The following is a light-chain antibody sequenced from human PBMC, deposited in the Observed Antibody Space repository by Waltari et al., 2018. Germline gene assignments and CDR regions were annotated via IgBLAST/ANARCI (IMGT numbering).Light chain of an antibody. Sequence: QPALTQPRPVSGSPGQSVTISCTGTSNDVGAYNYVFLHQQHPGKAPKLMIYDVSKRPSGFPDRFSASKSGNTASLTISGLQAEDEADYYCCSYTGTYTHWVFGGGTKLTVL. CDR2: DVS. CDR3: CSYTGTYTHWV. J-gene: IGLJ3*02. CDR1: SNDVGAYNY. V-gene: IGLV2-11*02.